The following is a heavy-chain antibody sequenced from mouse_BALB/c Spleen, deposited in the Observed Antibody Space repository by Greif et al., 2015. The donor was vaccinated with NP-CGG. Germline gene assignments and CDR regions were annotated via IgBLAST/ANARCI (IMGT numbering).Heavy chain of an antibody. CDR1: GYTFTSFY. CDR3: TRYGSYRYFDV. J-gene: IGHJ1*01. D-gene: IGHD2-1*01. CDR2: INPSNGGT. Sequence: VQLQQSGAELVKPGASVKLSCKASGYTFTSFYMYWVKQRPGQGLEWIGKINPSNGGTNFNEKFKSKATLTVDKSSSTAYMQLSSLTSEDSAVYYCTRYGSYRYFDVWGAGTTVTVSS. V-gene: IGHV1-53*01.